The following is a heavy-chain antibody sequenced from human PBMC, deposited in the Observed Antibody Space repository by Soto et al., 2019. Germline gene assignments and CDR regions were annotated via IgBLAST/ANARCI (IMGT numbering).Heavy chain of an antibody. V-gene: IGHV3-21*01. Sequence: GGSLRLSCAASGLIFSSYSMNWVRQAPGKGLEWVSSISSSSTYIYYADSVKGRFTISRDNAKNSLYLQMNSLRAEDTAVYFCARAPYSSSWYYFDYWGQGTLVTVSS. CDR3: ARAPYSSSWYYFDY. J-gene: IGHJ4*02. CDR2: ISSSSTYI. CDR1: GLIFSSYS. D-gene: IGHD6-13*01.